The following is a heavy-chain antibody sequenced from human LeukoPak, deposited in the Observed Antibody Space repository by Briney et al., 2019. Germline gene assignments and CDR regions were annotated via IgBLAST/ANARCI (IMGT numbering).Heavy chain of an antibody. D-gene: IGHD4-17*01. CDR3: AGEEIDYGDYY. V-gene: IGHV4-39*01. CDR1: GGSISSSSYY. CDR2: IYYSGST. J-gene: IGHJ4*02. Sequence: PSETLSLTCTVSGGSISSSSYYWGWIRQPPGKGLEWIGSIYYSGSTYYNPSLKSRVTISVDTSKNQFSLKLSSVTAADTAVYYCAGEEIDYGDYYWGQGTLVTVSS.